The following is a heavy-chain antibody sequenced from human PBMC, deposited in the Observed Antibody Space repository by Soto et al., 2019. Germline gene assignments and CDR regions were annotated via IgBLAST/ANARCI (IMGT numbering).Heavy chain of an antibody. D-gene: IGHD3-16*02. Sequence: GASVEATCKESVDTFSTDYIHWLRQAPGQGLEWMGIINPSGGSASYAQKFQGRGGVARGGSTRTVYMELSRVRSVDMSVYYYVREGSGYPAYY. CDR1: VDTFSTDY. V-gene: IGHV1-46*03. CDR2: INPSGGSA. J-gene: IGHJ6*01. CDR3: VREGSGYPAYY.